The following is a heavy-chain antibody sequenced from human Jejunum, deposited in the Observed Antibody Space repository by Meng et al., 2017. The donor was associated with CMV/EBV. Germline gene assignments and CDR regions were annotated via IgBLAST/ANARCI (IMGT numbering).Heavy chain of an antibody. V-gene: IGHV1-69*05. J-gene: IGHJ4*02. CDR2: VIPFLAST. CDR3: ARAYSTSSPHFDF. D-gene: IGHD6-6*01. Sequence: SGGTFSNYAISWVRQAPGQGLEWMGGVIPFLASTIYAQKFQGRVTITTDESTSTAYMELSTLRSEDTAVYYCARAYSTSSPHFDFWGQGTLVTVSS. CDR1: GGTFSNYA.